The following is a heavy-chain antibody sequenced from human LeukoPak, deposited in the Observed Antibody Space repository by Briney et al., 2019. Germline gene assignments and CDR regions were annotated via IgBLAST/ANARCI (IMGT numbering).Heavy chain of an antibody. CDR3: AKDRLYSYGYYFDY. V-gene: IGHV3-74*01. CDR1: GFIFSDHW. J-gene: IGHJ4*02. Sequence: GGSLRLSCAASGFIFSDHWMHWVRQAPGKGLVWLSRINNDGSSTIYADSVKGRFTISRDNARNSLCLQMNSLRAEDTAVYYCAKDRLYSYGYYFDYWGQGTLVTVSS. CDR2: INNDGSST. D-gene: IGHD3-16*01.